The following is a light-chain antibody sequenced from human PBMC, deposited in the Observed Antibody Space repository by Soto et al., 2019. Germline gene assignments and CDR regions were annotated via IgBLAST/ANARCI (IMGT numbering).Light chain of an antibody. CDR2: GAS. J-gene: IGKJ1*01. Sequence: ESVLKHSPGTLSLSPGERATLSCRASQSVSNNYLAWYQQKPGQAPRLLIYGASSRATGIPDRFSGSRSGPEFTLTINSLQSEDFAVYYCQQRSNLPRTFGQGTKVDIK. CDR1: QSVSNNY. V-gene: IGKV3D-20*02. CDR3: QQRSNLPRT.